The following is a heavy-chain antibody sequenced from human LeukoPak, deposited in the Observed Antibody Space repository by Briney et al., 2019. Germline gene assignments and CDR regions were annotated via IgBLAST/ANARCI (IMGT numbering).Heavy chain of an antibody. D-gene: IGHD6-13*01. J-gene: IGHJ6*03. CDR3: ARRCYSSTRNNYYYYYMDF. CDR2: IKQEGREK. CDR1: GFTFSTYW. V-gene: IGHV3-7*01. Sequence: GGTLRLSRAVSGFTFSTYWMSWVRQAPGKGLESVANIKQEGREKYYVDTVNGQFTISRDNAENSLYLQMNSLRAEDTAVYYCARRCYSSTRNNYYYYYMDFWGKGTTVTVSS.